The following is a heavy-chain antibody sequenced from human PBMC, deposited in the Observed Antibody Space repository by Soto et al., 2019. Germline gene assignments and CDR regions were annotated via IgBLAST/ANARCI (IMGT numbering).Heavy chain of an antibody. CDR3: AIDQPGYSYGDGLGY. V-gene: IGHV3-21*01. J-gene: IGHJ4*02. CDR2: ISSSSSYI. Sequence: EVQLVESGGGLVKPGGSLRLSCAASGFTFSSYSMNWVRQAPGKGLEWVSSISSSSSYIYYADSVKGRFTISRDNAKNSLYLQMNSLRAEDTAVYYCAIDQPGYSYGDGLGYWGQGNLVTVSS. CDR1: GFTFSSYS. D-gene: IGHD5-18*01.